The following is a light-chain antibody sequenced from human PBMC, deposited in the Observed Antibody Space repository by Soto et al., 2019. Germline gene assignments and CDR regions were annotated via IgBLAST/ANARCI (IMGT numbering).Light chain of an antibody. J-gene: IGLJ2*01. V-gene: IGLV2-14*01. CDR1: SSDVGGYNY. Sequence: QSVLTQPASVSGSPGQSITISCTATSSDVGGYNYVSWYQQHPGKAPKLMIYDVSNRPSGVSNRFSGSKSGNTASLPISGLQAEDEADYYCSSYTSSSTVVFGGGTQLTVL. CDR3: SSYTSSSTVV. CDR2: DVS.